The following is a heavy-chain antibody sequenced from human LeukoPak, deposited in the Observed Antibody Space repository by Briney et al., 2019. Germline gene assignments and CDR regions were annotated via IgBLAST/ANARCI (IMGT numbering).Heavy chain of an antibody. CDR3: ARDLSVEQLELQH. Sequence: GGSLRLSCAASGFTVSSNYMSWVRQAPGKGLEWVSVIYSGGSTYYADSVKGRFTISRDNSKNSLYLQMNSLRAEDTAVYYCARDLSVEQLELQHWGQGTLVTVSS. J-gene: IGHJ1*01. D-gene: IGHD6-6*01. CDR2: IYSGGST. V-gene: IGHV3-66*01. CDR1: GFTVSSNY.